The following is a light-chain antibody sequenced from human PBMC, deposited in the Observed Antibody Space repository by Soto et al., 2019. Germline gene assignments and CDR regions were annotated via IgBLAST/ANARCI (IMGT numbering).Light chain of an antibody. CDR2: AAS. CDR3: QQYGSSPRGT. V-gene: IGKV3-20*01. CDR1: QSVTTSY. J-gene: IGKJ4*01. Sequence: EIVLTQSPGTLSLSPGERATLSCRASQSVTTSYLAWYQQKPGQAPRLLIYAASSRATGIPDRFSGSGPGTDFTLTISRLEPEDFAVYYCQQYGSSPRGTFGGGTKVEIK.